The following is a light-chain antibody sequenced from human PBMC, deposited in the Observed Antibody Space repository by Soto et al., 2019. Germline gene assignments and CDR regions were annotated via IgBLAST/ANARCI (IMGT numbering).Light chain of an antibody. CDR3: QHRSNRSPWT. CDR1: QTVFSNY. V-gene: IGKV3D-20*02. Sequence: IVSTQSPGTVTLSPGERDTLPCRTTQTVFSNYIGWYQQKPGQAPRRLIFGASIRATGSPDRCSGSGSGTDFTLTISSLEPEDFAVYYCQHRSNRSPWTFGQGTKVDIK. CDR2: GAS. J-gene: IGKJ1*01.